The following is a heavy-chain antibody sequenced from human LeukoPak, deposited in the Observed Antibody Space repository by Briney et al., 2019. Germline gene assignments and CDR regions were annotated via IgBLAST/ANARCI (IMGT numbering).Heavy chain of an antibody. CDR1: GAALSSSC. D-gene: IGHD3-22*01. Sequence: PSETLSLTCTVSGAALSSSCWSWIRQPPRKRLEWIGYIYYNGNTNTNPSLKSRVTISADTSKNQFSLRLSSVTAADSAVYYCVRGNYDNRGYSNAFDIWGQGAMVTVSS. CDR3: VRGNYDNRGYSNAFDI. CDR2: IYYNGNT. J-gene: IGHJ3*02. V-gene: IGHV4-59*01.